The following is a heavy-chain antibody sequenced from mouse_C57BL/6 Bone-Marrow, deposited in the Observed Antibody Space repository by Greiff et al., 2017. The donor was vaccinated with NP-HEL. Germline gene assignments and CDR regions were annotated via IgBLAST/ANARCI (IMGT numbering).Heavy chain of an antibody. Sequence: QVQLQQSGAELARPGASVKLSCKASGYTFTSYGISWVKQRTGQGLEWIGEIYPRSGNTYYTEKFKGKATLTADKSSSTAYMELRSLTSEDSAVYYCARGGPKLFADWGQGTLVTVSA. J-gene: IGHJ3*01. D-gene: IGHD1-3*01. CDR2: IYPRSGNT. CDR3: ARGGPKLFAD. CDR1: GYTFTSYG. V-gene: IGHV1-81*01.